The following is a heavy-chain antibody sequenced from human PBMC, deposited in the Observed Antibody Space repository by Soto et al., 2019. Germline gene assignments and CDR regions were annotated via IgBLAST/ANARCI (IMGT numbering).Heavy chain of an antibody. CDR3: AADDMTTFI. CDR1: GFTFPSSA. V-gene: IGHV1-58*01. J-gene: IGHJ4*02. D-gene: IGHD1-1*01. Sequence: SVKVSCKASGFTFPSSAVQWVRQARGQRLEWIGWIVVGSGNTNSAQKFQERVTFTRDMSTSTVYMELTSLKLEDTAVYYCAADDMTTFIWGQGTLVTVSS. CDR2: IVVGSGNT.